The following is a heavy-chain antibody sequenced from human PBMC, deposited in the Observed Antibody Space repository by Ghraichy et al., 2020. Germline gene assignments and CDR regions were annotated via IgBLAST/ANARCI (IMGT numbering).Heavy chain of an antibody. D-gene: IGHD4-11*01. Sequence: SQTLSLTCTVSGGSISSSSYYWGWIRQPPGKGLEWIGSIYYSGSTYYNQSLKSRVTISVDTSKNQFSLKLSSVTAADTAVYYCARHQDYSNYPWAVWFDPWGQGTLVTVSS. V-gene: IGHV4-39*01. CDR3: ARHQDYSNYPWAVWFDP. J-gene: IGHJ5*02. CDR2: IYYSGST. CDR1: GGSISSSSYY.